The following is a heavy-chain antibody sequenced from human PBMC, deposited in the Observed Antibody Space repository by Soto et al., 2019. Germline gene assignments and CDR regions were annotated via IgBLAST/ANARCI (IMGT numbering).Heavy chain of an antibody. D-gene: IGHD2-15*01. CDR1: GNPFISYA. CDR2: FSVYNGNT. J-gene: IGHJ4*02. Sequence: QVRLVQSGAELKKPGASVKVSCKASGNPFISYAVSWVRQAPGQGLEWMGRFSVYNGNTIYAQKFHDRLTVTTDTSTTTAYMELRSLTSDDTAVYYCVWSCTDGSCSDYWGQGTLVTVSS. V-gene: IGHV1-18*04. CDR3: VWSCTDGSCSDY.